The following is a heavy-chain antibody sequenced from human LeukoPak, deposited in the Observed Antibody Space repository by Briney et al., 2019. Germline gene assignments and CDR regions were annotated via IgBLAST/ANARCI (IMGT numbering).Heavy chain of an antibody. J-gene: IGHJ4*02. D-gene: IGHD1-1*01. CDR1: GFTFSSHW. Sequence: GGSLRLSCAVSGFTFSSHWMHWVRQAPGKGLVWVSRINNDGSDIKYADSVKGRFTMSRDNAQNTLYLQMNSLRAEDTAVYYCARGNVGPDYWGQGTLSPSPQ. CDR3: ARGNVGPDY. CDR2: INNDGSDI. V-gene: IGHV3-74*01.